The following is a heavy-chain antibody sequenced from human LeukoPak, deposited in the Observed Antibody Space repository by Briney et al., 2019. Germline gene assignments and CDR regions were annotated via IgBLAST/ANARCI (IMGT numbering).Heavy chain of an antibody. D-gene: IGHD5-18*01. V-gene: IGHV4-59*01. CDR3: ARWGLQLWSHFDY. Sequence: PSETLSLTCTVSGGSISSYYWSWIRQPPGKGLEWIGYIYYSGSTNYNPSLKSRVTISIDTSKNQFSLKLSSVTAADTAVYYCARWGLQLWSHFDYWGQGTLVTVSS. CDR1: GGSISSYY. CDR2: IYYSGST. J-gene: IGHJ4*02.